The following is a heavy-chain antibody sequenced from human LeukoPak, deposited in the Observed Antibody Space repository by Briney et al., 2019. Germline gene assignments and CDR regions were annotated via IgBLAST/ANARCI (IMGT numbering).Heavy chain of an antibody. J-gene: IGHJ4*02. Sequence: ASVKVSCKASGGTFSSYAISWVRQAPGQGLEWMATINPNSGGTKYAQKFQGRVTMTRDTSISTAYMELSRLTSDDTAVYYCARELYSGSYGGDFDYWGQGTLVTVSS. V-gene: IGHV1-2*02. D-gene: IGHD1-26*01. CDR1: GGTFSSYA. CDR3: ARELYSGSYGGDFDY. CDR2: INPNSGGT.